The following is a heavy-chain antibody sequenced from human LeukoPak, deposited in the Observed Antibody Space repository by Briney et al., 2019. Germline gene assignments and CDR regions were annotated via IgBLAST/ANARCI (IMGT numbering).Heavy chain of an antibody. CDR2: INPNSGGT. Sequence: ASVKVSCKASGYTFTGYYMHWVRQAPGQGLEWMGWINPNSGGTNYAQKFQGRVTMTRDTSISTAYMELSRLRSEDTAVYYCARDGNTYYDILEIYGMDVWGQGTTVTVSS. D-gene: IGHD3-9*01. CDR1: GYTFTGYY. V-gene: IGHV1-2*02. J-gene: IGHJ6*02. CDR3: ARDGNTYYDILEIYGMDV.